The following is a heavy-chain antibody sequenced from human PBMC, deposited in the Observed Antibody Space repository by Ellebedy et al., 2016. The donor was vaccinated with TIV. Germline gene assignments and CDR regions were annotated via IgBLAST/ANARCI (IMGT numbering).Heavy chain of an antibody. V-gene: IGHV3-20*04. D-gene: IGHD3-10*01. CDR2: TSWNGATT. Sequence: PGGSLRLSCEASGFTFDDYGMSWVRQAPGKGLAWVSGTSWNGATTGYADSVKGRFTISRDNAKNSLYQQMDRLSAEDTALYYCARQLFRYSLDVWGQGTTVTVSS. CDR1: GFTFDDYG. J-gene: IGHJ6*02. CDR3: ARQLFRYSLDV.